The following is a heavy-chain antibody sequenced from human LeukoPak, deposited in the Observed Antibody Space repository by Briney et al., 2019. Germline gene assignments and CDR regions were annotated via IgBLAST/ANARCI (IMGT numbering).Heavy chain of an antibody. CDR1: GGTFSSYA. D-gene: IGHD3-22*01. Sequence: ASVKVSCKASGGTFSSYAISWVRQAPGQGLEWIGRIIPILGIANYAQKFQGRVTITADKSTSTAYMELSSLRSEDTAVYYCARASIVVVPDWFDPWGQGTLVTVSS. V-gene: IGHV1-69*04. CDR2: IIPILGIA. CDR3: ARASIVVVPDWFDP. J-gene: IGHJ5*02.